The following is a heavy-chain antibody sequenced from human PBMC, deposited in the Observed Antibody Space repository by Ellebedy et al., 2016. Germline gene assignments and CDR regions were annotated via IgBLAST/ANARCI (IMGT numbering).Heavy chain of an antibody. Sequence: GGSLRLSCAASGFTFRSYAMQWVRQAPGKGLEWVAHISSEESNIYYADSVQGRFTIARDNSRNTLSLQMHSLRAEDTAVYFCARDRTYYFDSTGYSLWGQGTLVAVAS. CDR3: ARDRTYYFDSTGYSL. CDR2: ISSEESNI. D-gene: IGHD3-22*01. J-gene: IGHJ4*02. V-gene: IGHV3-30-3*01. CDR1: GFTFRSYA.